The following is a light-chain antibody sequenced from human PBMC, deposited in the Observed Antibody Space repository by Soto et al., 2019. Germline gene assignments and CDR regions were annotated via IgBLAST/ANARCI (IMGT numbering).Light chain of an antibody. J-gene: IGKJ1*01. CDR3: QQSFSLLWT. Sequence: DIVMTQSPDSLAVSLGERATINCKSSQSVLYSSNNKNYLAWYQQRPGQPPNLLIYWASTRESGVTDRFSGSVSGRDSALTISSLQAEDGAIYYCQQSFSLLWTLGQGNKVEIK. V-gene: IGKV4-1*01. CDR2: WAS. CDR1: QSVLYSSNNKNY.